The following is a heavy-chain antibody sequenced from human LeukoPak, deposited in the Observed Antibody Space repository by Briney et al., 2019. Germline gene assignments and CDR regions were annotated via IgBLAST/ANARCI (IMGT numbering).Heavy chain of an antibody. CDR3: ARAPYYYDSSGYFPFDY. Sequence: SVKASCKASGGTFSSYAISWVRQAPGQGLEWMGGIIPIFGTANYAQKFQGRVTITADESTSTAYMELSSLRSEDTAVYYCARAPYYYDSSGYFPFDYWGQGTLVTVSS. CDR1: GGTFSSYA. V-gene: IGHV1-69*13. CDR2: IIPIFGTA. J-gene: IGHJ4*02. D-gene: IGHD3-22*01.